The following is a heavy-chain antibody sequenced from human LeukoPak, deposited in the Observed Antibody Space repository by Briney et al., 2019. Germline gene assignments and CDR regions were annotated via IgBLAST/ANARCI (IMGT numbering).Heavy chain of an antibody. CDR2: MYHSGTT. Sequence: SETLSLTCTVSGYPISSGHYWGWIRQPPGKGLEWIGSMYHSGTTYYNPSLKSRVTISVDTSKNHFSLKLSSVTAADTAVYYCARGPTYQPIDSWGQGTLVTVSS. J-gene: IGHJ4*02. D-gene: IGHD2-2*01. CDR1: GYPISSGHY. V-gene: IGHV4-38-2*02. CDR3: ARGPTYQPIDS.